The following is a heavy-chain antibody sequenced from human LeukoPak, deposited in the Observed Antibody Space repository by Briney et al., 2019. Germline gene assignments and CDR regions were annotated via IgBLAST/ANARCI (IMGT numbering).Heavy chain of an antibody. CDR1: GFTFDDYA. V-gene: IGHV3-9*01. Sequence: GGSLRLSCAASGFTFDDYAMHWVRQAPGKGLEWVSGISWNSGSIGYADSVKGRFTISRDNSKNTLYLQMNSLRAEDTALYYCARDYYGSGKDWGQGTLVTVSS. CDR3: ARDYYGSGKD. D-gene: IGHD3-10*01. CDR2: ISWNSGSI. J-gene: IGHJ4*02.